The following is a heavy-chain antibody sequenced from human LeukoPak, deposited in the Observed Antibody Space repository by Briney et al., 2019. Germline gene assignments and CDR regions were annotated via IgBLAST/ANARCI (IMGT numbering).Heavy chain of an antibody. CDR3: TTDSYCSTTTCYASSNYYYGLDA. CDR2: IYRNADGGTT. CDR1: GFTFSNAW. Sequence: GGSLRHSCAASGFTFSNAWMTWVRQAPGKGLEWVGRIYRNADGGTTDYAAPVKGRFTISRDDSKNTLYLQMNSLKTEDTAVYYCTTDSYCSTTTCYASSNYYYGLDAWGQGTSVTVPS. D-gene: IGHD2-2*01. J-gene: IGHJ6*02. V-gene: IGHV3-15*05.